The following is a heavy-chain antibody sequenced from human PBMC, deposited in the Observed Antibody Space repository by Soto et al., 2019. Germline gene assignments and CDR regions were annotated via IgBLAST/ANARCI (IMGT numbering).Heavy chain of an antibody. CDR2: INAGNGNT. Sequence: QVQLVQSGAEEKKPGASVKVSCKASGYTFTVYAMHWVRQAPGQRLEWMGWINAGNGNTKYSQKFQGRVTITRDTSASTAYVELSSLRSEDTAVYYCARAVAVPADFDYWGQGTLVTVSS. CDR3: ARAVAVPADFDY. J-gene: IGHJ4*02. V-gene: IGHV1-3*05. D-gene: IGHD6-19*01. CDR1: GYTFTVYA.